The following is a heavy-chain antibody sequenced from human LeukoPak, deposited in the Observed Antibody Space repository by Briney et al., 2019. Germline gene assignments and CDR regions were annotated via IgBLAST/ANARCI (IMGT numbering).Heavy chain of an antibody. D-gene: IGHD6-19*01. CDR3: ANSDWSNDAFDI. V-gene: IGHV1-2*02. Sequence: ASVKVSCKASGYTFTGHYIHWVRQAPGQGLEWMGWFNPNSGGTNYAQRFQGRVTMTRDTSISIAYMEVCSLRSDDTAIYYCANSDWSNDAFDIWGQGTMVTVSP. CDR1: GYTFTGHY. J-gene: IGHJ3*02. CDR2: FNPNSGGT.